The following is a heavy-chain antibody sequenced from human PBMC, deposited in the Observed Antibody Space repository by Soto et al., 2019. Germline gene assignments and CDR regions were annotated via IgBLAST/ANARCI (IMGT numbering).Heavy chain of an antibody. V-gene: IGHV3-30*03. CDR1: GFTFSRYG. D-gene: IGHD1-26*01. CDR2: ISYDGSNH. J-gene: IGHJ5*01. CDR3: ARETPTVGAADS. Sequence: QVQLVESGGGVVQPGRSLRLSCAASGFTFSRYGMHWIRQAPGKGLEWVAVISYDGSNHYYADSAKGRFIISRDNSKNTLYLQMSSLRPEDTAVFYCARETPTVGAADSWGQGTLVTVSS.